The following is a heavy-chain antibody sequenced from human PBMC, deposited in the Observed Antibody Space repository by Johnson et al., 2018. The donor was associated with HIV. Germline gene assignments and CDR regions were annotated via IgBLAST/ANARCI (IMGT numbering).Heavy chain of an antibody. CDR3: ATRDPTYRPGAFDV. D-gene: IGHD1-14*01. CDR2: ISSSGSTI. CDR1: GFTFSDYF. J-gene: IGHJ3*01. V-gene: IGHV3-11*04. Sequence: QVQLVESGGGLVKPGGSLRLSCAASGFTFSDYFMSWIRQAPGKGLEWVSYISSSGSTIYYADSVKGRFTISRDNAKKSLYLQINSLRAEDTAVYYCATRDPTYRPGAFDVWGQGTMVTVSS.